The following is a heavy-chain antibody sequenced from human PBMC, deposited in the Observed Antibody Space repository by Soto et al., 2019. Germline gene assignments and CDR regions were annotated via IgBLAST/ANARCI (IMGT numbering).Heavy chain of an antibody. CDR3: ARRYCTTTSCYADAFDI. V-gene: IGHV5-51*01. Sequence: GESLKISCQVSGYSFSSYWIGWVRQMPAKGLEWMGIIYPGDSDTRYSPSFQGQVTISADKSISTAYLQWSSLKASDTAIYYCARRYCTTTSCYADAFDIWGQGTMVTVSS. CDR2: IYPGDSDT. CDR1: GYSFSSYW. D-gene: IGHD2-2*01. J-gene: IGHJ3*02.